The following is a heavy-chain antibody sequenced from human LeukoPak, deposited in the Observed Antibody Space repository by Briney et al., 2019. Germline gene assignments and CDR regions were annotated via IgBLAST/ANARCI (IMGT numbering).Heavy chain of an antibody. D-gene: IGHD4-11*01. J-gene: IGHJ6*03. CDR1: GFTFSSYS. CDR3: ARDMTTYYYYYNMDV. Sequence: PGRSLRLSCAASGFTFSSYSMNWVRQAPGKGLEWVSYTSSSSGTIYYADSVKGRFTISRDNAKNSLFLQMNSLTAEDTAVYYCARDMTTYYYYYNMDVWGKGTTVTVS. CDR2: TSSSSGTI. V-gene: IGHV3-48*04.